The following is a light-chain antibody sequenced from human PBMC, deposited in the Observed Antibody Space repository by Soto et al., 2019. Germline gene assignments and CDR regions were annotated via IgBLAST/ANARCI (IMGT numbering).Light chain of an antibody. J-gene: IGLJ3*02. CDR3: SSYGGGDIWV. CDR1: SSDVGAYKY. Sequence: QSVLTQPPSASGSLGQSVTISCTGTSSDVGAYKYVSWYQQYPGKAPKLMIYEVSKRPSGVPDRFSGSKSGNTASLTVSGLQAEDEAYYYCSSYGGGDIWVFGGGTKLTVL. CDR2: EVS. V-gene: IGLV2-8*01.